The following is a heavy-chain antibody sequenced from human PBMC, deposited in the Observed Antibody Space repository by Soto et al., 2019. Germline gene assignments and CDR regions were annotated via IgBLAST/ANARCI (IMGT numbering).Heavy chain of an antibody. CDR3: ARHXRFLEWLSYHYYYGMDV. V-gene: IGHV5-10-1*01. CDR1: GYSFTNYW. Sequence: GESLKISCKGSGYSFTNYWISWVRQMPGKGLEWMGRIDPSDSYTNYSPSFQGHVTISADKSISTAYLQWSSLKASDTAMYYCARHXRFLEWLSYHYYYGMDVWGQGTTVTVSS. J-gene: IGHJ6*02. CDR2: IDPSDSYT. D-gene: IGHD3-3*01.